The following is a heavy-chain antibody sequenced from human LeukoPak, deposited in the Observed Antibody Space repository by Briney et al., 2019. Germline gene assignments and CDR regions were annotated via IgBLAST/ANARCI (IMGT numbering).Heavy chain of an antibody. Sequence: ASVKVSCKASGGTFSSYAISWVRQAPGQGLEWMGGIIPIFGTTNYAQKFQGRVTITADESTSTAYMELGSLRSEDTAVYYCASSGITGTRPPLYNFDYWGQGTLVTVSS. V-gene: IGHV1-69*13. J-gene: IGHJ4*02. CDR1: GGTFSSYA. CDR3: ASSGITGTRPPLYNFDY. D-gene: IGHD1-7*01. CDR2: IIPIFGTT.